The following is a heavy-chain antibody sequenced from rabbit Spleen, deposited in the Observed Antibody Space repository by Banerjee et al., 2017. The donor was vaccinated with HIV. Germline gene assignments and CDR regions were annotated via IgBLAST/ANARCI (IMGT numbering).Heavy chain of an antibody. D-gene: IGHD7-1*01. J-gene: IGHJ4*01. CDR1: GFSLSSSYY. Sequence: QSLEESGGDLVTPGASLTLSCKASGFSLSSSYYMCWVRQAPGKGLEWIGCIYTGNGKTYYASWAKGRFTISESSSPTVTLQMTSLTAADTATYFCARFYAGYGDFGHAAMWGPGTLVTVS. CDR3: ARFYAGYGDFGHAAM. CDR2: IYTGNGKT. V-gene: IGHV1S40*01.